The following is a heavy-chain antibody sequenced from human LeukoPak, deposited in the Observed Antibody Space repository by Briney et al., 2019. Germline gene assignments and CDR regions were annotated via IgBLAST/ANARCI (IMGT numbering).Heavy chain of an antibody. J-gene: IGHJ4*02. Sequence: GESLRLSCAASRFTFSSYSMNWVRQAPGKGLEWVSSISSSSSYIYYADSVKGRFTISRDNAKNSLYLHMNSLRAEDTAVYYCARDVSGYYDSSGYYYSMWGQGTLVTVSS. CDR2: ISSSSSYI. D-gene: IGHD3-22*01. V-gene: IGHV3-21*01. CDR3: ARDVSGYYDSSGYYYSM. CDR1: RFTFSSYS.